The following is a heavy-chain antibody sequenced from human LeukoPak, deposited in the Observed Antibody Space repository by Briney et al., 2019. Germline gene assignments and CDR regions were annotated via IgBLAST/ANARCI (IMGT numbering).Heavy chain of an antibody. D-gene: IGHD2-15*01. CDR2: INHSGST. V-gene: IGHV4-34*01. Sequence: SETLSLTCAVYGGSFSGYYCSWIRQPPGKGLEWIGEINHSGSTNYNPSLKSRVTISVDTSKNQFSPKLSSVTAADTAVYYCASHGVGAEVHWFDPWGQGTLVTVSS. J-gene: IGHJ5*02. CDR3: ASHGVGAEVHWFDP. CDR1: GGSFSGYY.